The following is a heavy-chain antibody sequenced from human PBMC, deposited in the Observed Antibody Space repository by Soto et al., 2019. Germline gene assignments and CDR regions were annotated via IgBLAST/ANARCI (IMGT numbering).Heavy chain of an antibody. CDR2: IYWDDDK. V-gene: IGHV2-5*02. Sequence: QITLKESGPTLVKPTQTLTLTCTFSGFSLSTSGVGVGWIRQPPRKALEWLALIYWDDDKRYSPSLKSRLTITKDTSKNQVVLTMTNMDPVDTATYYCAHSRIAVAGHNWFDPWGQGTLVTVSS. CDR1: GFSLSTSGVG. J-gene: IGHJ5*02. CDR3: AHSRIAVAGHNWFDP. D-gene: IGHD6-19*01.